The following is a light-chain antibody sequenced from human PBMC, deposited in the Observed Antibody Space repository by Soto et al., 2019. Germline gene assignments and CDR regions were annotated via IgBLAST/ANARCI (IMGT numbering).Light chain of an antibody. CDR3: QSYDSSLYVV. Sequence: QAVVTQPPSVSGAPGQRVTISCTGSSSNIGAGYNVQWYQKLPGTAPKLLIYGNSNRPSGVPDRFSGSKSGTSASLAITGLQAEDEADYYCQSYDSSLYVVFGGGTKLTVL. CDR2: GNS. J-gene: IGLJ2*01. CDR1: SSNIGAGYN. V-gene: IGLV1-40*01.